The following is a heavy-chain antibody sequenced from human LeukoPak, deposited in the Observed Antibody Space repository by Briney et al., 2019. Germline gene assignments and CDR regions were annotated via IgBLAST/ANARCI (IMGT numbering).Heavy chain of an antibody. CDR2: INHSGST. J-gene: IGHJ4*02. CDR1: GGSFSGYY. Sequence: SETLSLTCAVYGGSFSGYYWSWIRQPPGKGLEWIGEINHSGSTNYNPPLKSRVTISVDTSKNQFSLKLSSVTAADTAVYYCAIRTYYYGSGSYKGDYWGQGTLVTVSS. V-gene: IGHV4-34*01. D-gene: IGHD3-10*01. CDR3: AIRTYYYGSGSYKGDY.